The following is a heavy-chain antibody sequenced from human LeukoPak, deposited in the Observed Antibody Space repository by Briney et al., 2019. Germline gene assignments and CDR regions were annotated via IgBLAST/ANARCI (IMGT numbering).Heavy chain of an antibody. CDR1: GYTFTSYG. V-gene: IGHV1-18*01. CDR3: ARGGDMRVVGAFDI. D-gene: IGHD3-22*01. J-gene: IGHJ3*02. CDR2: ISAYNGNT. Sequence: GASVKVSCKASGYTFTSYGINWVRQAPRHGLEWMGWISAYNGNTNYAQKLQGRVTMTRDTSMSTVYMELRSLRSDDTALYYCARGGDMRVVGAFDIWGQGTMVTVSS.